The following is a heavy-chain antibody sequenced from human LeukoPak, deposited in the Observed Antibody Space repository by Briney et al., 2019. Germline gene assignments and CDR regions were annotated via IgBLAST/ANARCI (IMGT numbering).Heavy chain of an antibody. J-gene: IGHJ1*01. V-gene: IGHV3-7*01. CDR3: ATYSSLNRREFQY. D-gene: IGHD6-19*01. CDR1: GFTFSNYW. CDR2: IKTDGSEK. Sequence: GGSLRLSCARSGFTFSNYWMGWVRQAPGKGLQWVANIKTDGSEKYYVDSVKGRFTISRDNAKNSLYLQMNSLRAEDTAVYYCATYSSLNRREFQYWGQGTLVTVSS.